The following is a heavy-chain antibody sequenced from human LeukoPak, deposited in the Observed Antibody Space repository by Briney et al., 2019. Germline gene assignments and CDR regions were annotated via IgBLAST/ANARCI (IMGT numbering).Heavy chain of an antibody. V-gene: IGHV3-21*01. D-gene: IGHD5-12*01. CDR2: ISSSSSYI. CDR3: ARSLATIAPFDY. CDR1: GFTFSSYS. J-gene: IGHJ4*02. Sequence: GGSLRLSCAASGFTFSSYSMNLVRQAPGKGLEWVSSISSSSSYIYYADSVKGRFTISRDNAKNSLYLQMNSLRAEDTAVYYCARSLATIAPFDYWGQGTLVTVSS.